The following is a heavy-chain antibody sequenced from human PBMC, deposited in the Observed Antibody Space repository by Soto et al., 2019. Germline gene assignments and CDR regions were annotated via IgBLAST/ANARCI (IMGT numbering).Heavy chain of an antibody. V-gene: IGHV4-59*08. CDR1: GGSISSYY. D-gene: IGHD3-16*01. CDR3: ARHTMGGYVWGFEP. Sequence: SETLSLTCTISGGSISSYYWSWIRQPPGKGLEWIGYIYYSGSTNYNPSLKSRVTISVDTSKNQFSLKLSSVTAADTAVYYCARHTMGGYVWGFEPWGQGTLVTVSS. J-gene: IGHJ5*02. CDR2: IYYSGST.